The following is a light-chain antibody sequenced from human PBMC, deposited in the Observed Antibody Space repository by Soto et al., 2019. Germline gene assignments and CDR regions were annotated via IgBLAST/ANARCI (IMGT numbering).Light chain of an antibody. J-gene: IGKJ1*01. V-gene: IGKV3-11*01. CDR3: QQLSNWRK. CDR1: QSVSSY. CDR2: DAS. Sequence: PATRRLAQWGISRRSCRDSQSVSSYLAWYQQKPGQAPRLLIYDASNRATGIPARFSGSGSGTDFTLTSSLLEPEDLAFYYCQQLSNWRKCGQGTKVDIK.